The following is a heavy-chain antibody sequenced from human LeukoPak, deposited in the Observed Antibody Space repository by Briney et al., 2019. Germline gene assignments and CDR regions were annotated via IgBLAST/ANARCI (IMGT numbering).Heavy chain of an antibody. J-gene: IGHJ4*02. CDR3: AKGSYYDSSGSFYFDY. V-gene: IGHV4-59*01. D-gene: IGHD3-22*01. CDR1: GGSISSSY. Sequence: SETLSLTCTVSGGSISSSYWSWIRQPPGKGLEWIGYIYYSGTTSYNPSLKSRVTISLDTSKNQFSLKLSSVTAADTAAYYCAKGSYYDSSGSFYFDYWGQGTLVTVSS. CDR2: IYYSGTT.